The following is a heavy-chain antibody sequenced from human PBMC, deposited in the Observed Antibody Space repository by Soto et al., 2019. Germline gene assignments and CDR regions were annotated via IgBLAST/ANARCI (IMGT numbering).Heavy chain of an antibody. J-gene: IGHJ4*02. V-gene: IGHV4-59*01. CDR1: GDSMSSYY. CDR2: IYYSGST. CDR3: ARAKSNYQTFDH. D-gene: IGHD4-4*01. Sequence: SETLSLTCTVSGDSMSSYYWSWIRQPPGKGLEWIGYIYYSGSTTYNPSLRSRVTMSVDTSKNQFSLRLSSVAAADTAVYYCARAKSNYQTFDHWGQGSQVTVSS.